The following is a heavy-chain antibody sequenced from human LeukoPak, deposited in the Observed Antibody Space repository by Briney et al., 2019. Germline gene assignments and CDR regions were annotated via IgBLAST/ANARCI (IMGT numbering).Heavy chain of an antibody. Sequence: SVKVSCKASGFTFTSSAMQWVRQARGQRLEWIGWIVVGSGNTNYAQKFQERVTIARDMSTSTAYMELSSLRSEDTAVYYCAANELNSGAAKKEVYWGQGTLVTVSS. CDR2: IVVGSGNT. CDR3: AANELNSGAAKKEVY. V-gene: IGHV1-58*02. J-gene: IGHJ4*02. CDR1: GFTFTSSA. D-gene: IGHD1-26*01.